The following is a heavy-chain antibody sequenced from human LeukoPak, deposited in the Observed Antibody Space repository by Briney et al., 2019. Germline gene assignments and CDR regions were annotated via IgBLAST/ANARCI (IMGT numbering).Heavy chain of an antibody. Sequence: SETLSLTCAVFGGSFSGYYWSWIRQSPGKGLEWIGDINHGGSTNYSPSLKSRVSVASDTFKKQFSLRLTSVTAADTAVYFCARGRVTTVTSYIDYWAQGTLVTVSS. V-gene: IGHV4-34*01. D-gene: IGHD4-17*01. CDR3: ARGRVTTVTSYIDY. CDR2: INHGGST. J-gene: IGHJ4*02. CDR1: GGSFSGYY.